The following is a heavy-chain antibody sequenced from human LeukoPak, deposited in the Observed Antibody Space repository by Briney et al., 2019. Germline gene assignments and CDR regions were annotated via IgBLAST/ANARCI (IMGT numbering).Heavy chain of an antibody. J-gene: IGHJ3*02. CDR3: AREYDPDAFDI. Sequence: ASVKVSCKASGYTFTSYDINWVRQATGQGLEWMGWMNPNSGNTGYAQKFQGRVTITRNTSISTAYMELSSLRSEDTAVYYCAREYDPDAFDIWGQGTMVTVSS. D-gene: IGHD2-8*01. CDR2: MNPNSGNT. CDR1: GYTFTSYD. V-gene: IGHV1-8*03.